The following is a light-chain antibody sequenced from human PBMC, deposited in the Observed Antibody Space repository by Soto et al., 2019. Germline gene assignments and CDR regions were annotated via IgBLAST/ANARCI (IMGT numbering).Light chain of an antibody. CDR2: WAS. CDR1: KSVLDSSSNKDY. J-gene: IGKJ1*01. Sequence: IVMTQSPDSLAVSLGERATFNCKSSKSVLDSSSNKDYVAWYQQKQGHPPKLLIQWASTRESGVPDRFSGIVSGTDLTITIRSLQAEDGAVYDGQQYYNTPPTFGQGTKVDNK. V-gene: IGKV4-1*01. CDR3: QQYYNTPPT.